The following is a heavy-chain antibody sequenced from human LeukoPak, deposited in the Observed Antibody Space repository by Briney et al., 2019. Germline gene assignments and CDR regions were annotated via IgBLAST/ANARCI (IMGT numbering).Heavy chain of an antibody. V-gene: IGHV1-18*01. Sequence: ASVKVSCKASGYTFTSYGISWVRQAPGQGLEWMGWISAYNGNTNYAQKLQGRVTITTDTSTSTAYMELRSLRSDDTAVYYCVLDSSGYSYFDYWGQGTLVTVSS. CDR1: GYTFTSYG. J-gene: IGHJ4*02. D-gene: IGHD3-22*01. CDR3: VLDSSGYSYFDY. CDR2: ISAYNGNT.